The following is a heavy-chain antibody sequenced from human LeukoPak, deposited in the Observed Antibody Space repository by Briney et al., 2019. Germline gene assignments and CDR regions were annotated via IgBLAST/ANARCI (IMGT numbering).Heavy chain of an antibody. Sequence: GGSLRLSCAASGFTFSNNWMTWVRQAPGKGLEWVANIKQDGSEEYYVDSVKGRFTISRDNSKNTVYLQMNSLRAEDTAIYYCAKHSHDGSAPYYEVQLDYWGQGTLVTVSS. CDR1: GFTFSNNW. V-gene: IGHV3-7*03. CDR3: AKHSHDGSAPYYEVQLDY. D-gene: IGHD3-22*01. J-gene: IGHJ4*02. CDR2: IKQDGSEE.